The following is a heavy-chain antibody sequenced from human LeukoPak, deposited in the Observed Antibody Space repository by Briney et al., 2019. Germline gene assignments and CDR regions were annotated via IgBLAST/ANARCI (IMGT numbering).Heavy chain of an antibody. D-gene: IGHD2-15*01. CDR3: ARDRVALDY. Sequence: SETLSLTCTVSGGSISSYYWSWIRQPPGKGLEWIGYIYYSGSTNYNPSLMSRVTISVDTSKNQFSLKLSSVTAADTAVYYCARDRVALDYWGQGTLVTVSS. V-gene: IGHV4-59*01. CDR2: IYYSGST. CDR1: GGSISSYY. J-gene: IGHJ4*02.